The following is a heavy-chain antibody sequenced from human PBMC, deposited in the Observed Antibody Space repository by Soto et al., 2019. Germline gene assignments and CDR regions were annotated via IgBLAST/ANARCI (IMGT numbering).Heavy chain of an antibody. Sequence: QVQLVESGGGVVQPGGSLRLSCAASGFTFSAFAFHWVRQAPGKGLEWVAILSYRGTNEYYAESVKGPFTIYRDNSNNTVYLQLTVLRPEATALYYCTSDLLISGKPRYRGFDFLGRGTLVSVSS. D-gene: IGHD3-16*02. CDR2: LSYRGTNE. CDR3: TSDLLISGKPRYRGFDF. J-gene: IGHJ4*02. CDR1: GFTFSAFA. V-gene: IGHV3-30-3*01.